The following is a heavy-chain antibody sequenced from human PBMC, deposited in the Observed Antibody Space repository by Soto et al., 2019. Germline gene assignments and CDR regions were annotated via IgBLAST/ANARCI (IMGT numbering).Heavy chain of an antibody. D-gene: IGHD3-10*01. CDR2: IKSKGDGGTT. V-gene: IGHV3-15*01. Sequence: PGVSLRLSCAASGFTFSNAWMSWVRQAPGMGLEWVGRIKSKGDGGTTIYAAPLKGRFTISRDDSKNTLYLQMDSLEIEDTAVYYCTTSKFVWFGHRDPWGQGTLVTVSS. J-gene: IGHJ5*02. CDR1: GFTFSNAW. CDR3: TTSKFVWFGHRDP.